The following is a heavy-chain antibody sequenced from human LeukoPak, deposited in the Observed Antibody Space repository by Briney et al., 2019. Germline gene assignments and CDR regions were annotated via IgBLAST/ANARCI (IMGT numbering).Heavy chain of an antibody. CDR1: GGSISSYY. Sequence: PSETLSLTCTVSGGSISSYYWSWIRQPPGKGLEWIGYIYYSGSTNYNPSLKSRVTISVDTSKNQFSLKLSSVTAADTAVYYCARDRGEYSSSSPLHTRNYYYYYGMDVWGQGTTVTVFS. J-gene: IGHJ6*02. CDR3: ARDRGEYSSSSPLHTRNYYYYYGMDV. D-gene: IGHD6-6*01. CDR2: IYYSGST. V-gene: IGHV4-59*01.